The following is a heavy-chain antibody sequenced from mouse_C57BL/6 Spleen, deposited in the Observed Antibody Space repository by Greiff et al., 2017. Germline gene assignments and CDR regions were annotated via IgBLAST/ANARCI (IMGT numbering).Heavy chain of an antibody. Sequence: EVQLQQSGAELVRPGASVKLSCTASGFNIKDDYMHWVKQRPEQGLEWIGWIDPENGDTEYASKFQGKATITADTSSNTAYLQLSSLTSEDTAVYYCTTHSSGPFDYWGQGTTLTVSS. CDR2: IDPENGDT. V-gene: IGHV14-4*01. CDR3: TTHSSGPFDY. CDR1: GFNIKDDY. J-gene: IGHJ2*01. D-gene: IGHD3-1*01.